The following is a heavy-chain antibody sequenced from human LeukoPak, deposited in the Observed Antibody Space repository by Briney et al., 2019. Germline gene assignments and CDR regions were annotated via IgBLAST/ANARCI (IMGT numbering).Heavy chain of an antibody. V-gene: IGHV4-34*01. CDR1: GGSFSGYY. Sequence: SETLSLTCAVYGGSFSGYYWSWIRQPPGKGLEWIGEINHSGSTNYNPSLKSRVTISVDTSKNQFSLKLSSVTAADTAVYYCVAVADAFDTWGQGTMVTVSS. CDR2: INHSGST. CDR3: VAVADAFDT. J-gene: IGHJ3*02. D-gene: IGHD2-15*01.